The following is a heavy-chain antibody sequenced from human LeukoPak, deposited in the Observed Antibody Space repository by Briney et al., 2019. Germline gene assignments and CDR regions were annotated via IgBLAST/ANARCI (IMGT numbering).Heavy chain of an antibody. D-gene: IGHD3-22*01. V-gene: IGHV4-59*01. CDR1: GDSISSYY. Sequence: SETLSLTCTVSGDSISSYYWSWIRQPPGKGLEWIGYIYYSGSTNYNPSLKSRVTISVDTSKKQFSLKLSSVTAGDTAVYYCAREMIASGYFDYWGQGTLVTVSS. CDR3: AREMIASGYFDY. CDR2: IYYSGST. J-gene: IGHJ4*02.